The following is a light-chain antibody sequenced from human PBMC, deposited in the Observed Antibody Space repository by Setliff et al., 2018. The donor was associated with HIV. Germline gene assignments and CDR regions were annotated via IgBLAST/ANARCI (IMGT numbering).Light chain of an antibody. J-gene: IGLJ1*01. Sequence: QSALAQPASVSGSPGRSITISCTGTSGDVGRYNLVSWYQQQPGKPPNLMIYQASKRPSGVSNRFSGSKSGNTAFLTISGLQAEDEADYYCCSNTGSNTYVFGTGTKVTVL. CDR1: SGDVGRYNL. V-gene: IGLV2-23*01. CDR2: QAS. CDR3: CSNTGSNTYV.